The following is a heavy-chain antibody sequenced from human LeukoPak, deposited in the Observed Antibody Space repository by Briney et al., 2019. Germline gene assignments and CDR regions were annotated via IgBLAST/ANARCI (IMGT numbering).Heavy chain of an antibody. CDR2: ISSSSSYI. Sequence: GGSLRLSCADSGFTFSSYTMNWVRQAPGKGLEWVSSISSSSSYIYYADSVKGRFTISRDNAKNSLYLQVNSLIAEDTAVYYCAREEYSGTYYFDYWGQGTLVTVSS. V-gene: IGHV3-21*01. CDR1: GFTFSSYT. CDR3: AREEYSGTYYFDY. J-gene: IGHJ4*02. D-gene: IGHD1-26*01.